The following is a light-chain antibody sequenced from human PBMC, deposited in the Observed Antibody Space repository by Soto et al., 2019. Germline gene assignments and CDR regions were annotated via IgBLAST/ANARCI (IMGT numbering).Light chain of an antibody. J-gene: IGKJ2*01. Sequence: EIVMTQSPATLSVSPGERATLSCRASQSISSELAWYQQRPGQPPRLLIYGASTRATGVPDRFTGSGSGSDFTLTISGLQSEDFAVYYCQQGHNWPLTFDQGTMLEI. V-gene: IGKV3-15*01. CDR1: QSISSE. CDR3: QQGHNWPLT. CDR2: GAS.